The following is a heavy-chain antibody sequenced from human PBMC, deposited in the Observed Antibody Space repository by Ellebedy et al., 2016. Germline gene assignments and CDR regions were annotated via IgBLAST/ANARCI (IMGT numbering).Heavy chain of an antibody. CDR1: GFSLSSYS. CDR3: ARGAYNSGSYDSYFDY. V-gene: IGHV3-21*04. Sequence: GGSLRLXXAASGFSLSSYSLHWVRQAPGKGLEWVSSISTSSIYIYYAESVKGRFTVSRDNARKSLFLEMNSLRAEDTAVYYCARGAYNSGSYDSYFDYWGQGALVTVSS. CDR2: ISTSSIYI. J-gene: IGHJ4*02. D-gene: IGHD3-10*01.